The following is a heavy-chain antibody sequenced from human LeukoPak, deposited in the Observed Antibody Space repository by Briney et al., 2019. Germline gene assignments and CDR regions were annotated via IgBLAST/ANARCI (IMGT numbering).Heavy chain of an antibody. Sequence: GGSLRLSCAASGLTFSNYGMRWVRQAPGKGLEWVAFVRYDGSDKYYADSVKGRFTISRDNSENTLFLQMNSLRADDTAVYYCAKDRGYFDYWGQGTLVTVSS. CDR2: VRYDGSDK. CDR1: GLTFSNYG. V-gene: IGHV3-30*02. CDR3: AKDRGYFDY. J-gene: IGHJ4*02.